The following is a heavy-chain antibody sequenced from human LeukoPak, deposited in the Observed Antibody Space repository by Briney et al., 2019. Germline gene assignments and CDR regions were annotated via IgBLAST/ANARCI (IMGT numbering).Heavy chain of an antibody. V-gene: IGHV3-48*02. CDR1: GFDFSSYV. CDR3: VRDHNYYFGY. J-gene: IGHJ4*02. Sequence: GRSLRLSCAASGFDFSSYVMHWVRQAPGKGLEWISYITTSIDIISYADSVKGRFTISRDNAKNSLYLQMDSLRDEDTAVYYCVRDHNYYFGYWGQGILVTVSA. CDR2: ITTSIDII.